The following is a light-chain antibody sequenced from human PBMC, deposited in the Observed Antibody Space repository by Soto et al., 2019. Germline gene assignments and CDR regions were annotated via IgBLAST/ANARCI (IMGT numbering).Light chain of an antibody. V-gene: IGKV3-20*01. J-gene: IGKJ1*01. CDR3: QQYGSSPRT. CDR1: QSVSSSY. Sequence: ETVLTQSVGTLSLSPLERATLSCSASQSVSSSYLAWYQQKPGQAPRLLIYGASSRATGIPDRFSGSGSGTDFTLTISRLEPEDFAVYYCQQYGSSPRTFGQGTKVDIK. CDR2: GAS.